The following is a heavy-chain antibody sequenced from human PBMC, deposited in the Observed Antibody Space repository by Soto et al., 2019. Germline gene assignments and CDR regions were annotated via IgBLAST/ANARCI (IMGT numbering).Heavy chain of an antibody. J-gene: IGHJ3*02. CDR2: IIPIFGTA. V-gene: IGHV1-69*01. CDR3: ASTRVIAVAGAGDAFDI. CDR1: GGTFSSYA. D-gene: IGHD6-19*01. Sequence: QVQLVQSGAEVKKPGSSVKVSCKASGGTFSSYAISWVRQAPGQGLEWMGGIIPIFGTANYAQKFQGRVPITADESMSTAYMELISLISEDTAVYYCASTRVIAVAGAGDAFDIWGQGTMVTVSS.